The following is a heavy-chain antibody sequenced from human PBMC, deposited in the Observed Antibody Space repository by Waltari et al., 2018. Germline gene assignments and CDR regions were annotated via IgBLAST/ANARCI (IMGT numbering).Heavy chain of an antibody. Sequence: QVQLQESGPGLVKPSETLSLTCTVSGGSISRYYWRWIRQPAGKGLEWIGRIYTSGSTNYNPSLKSRVTMSVDTSKNQFSLKLSSVTAADTAVYYCARVGGVAAALWAFDIWGQGTMVTVSS. CDR2: IYTSGST. CDR3: ARVGGVAAALWAFDI. D-gene: IGHD6-13*01. V-gene: IGHV4-4*07. J-gene: IGHJ3*02. CDR1: GGSISRYY.